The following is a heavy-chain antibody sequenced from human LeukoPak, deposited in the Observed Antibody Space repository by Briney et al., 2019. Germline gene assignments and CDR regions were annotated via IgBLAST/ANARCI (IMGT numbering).Heavy chain of an antibody. CDR3: AKGPYCSSSSCYTGGTGYYFDY. J-gene: IGHJ4*02. D-gene: IGHD2-2*02. CDR1: GFTFSTYS. CDR2: ISSSSSTI. V-gene: IGHV3-48*01. Sequence: GGSLRLSCAASGFTFSTYSMNWVRQVPGRGLEWVSYISSSSSTIFYADSVKGRLTISRDNSKKTLYLQMNSLRAEDTAVYYCAKGPYCSSSSCYTGGTGYYFDYWGQGTLVTVSS.